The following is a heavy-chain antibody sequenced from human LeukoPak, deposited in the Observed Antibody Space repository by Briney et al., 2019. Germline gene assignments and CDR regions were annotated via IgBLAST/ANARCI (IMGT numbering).Heavy chain of an antibody. D-gene: IGHD2-15*01. CDR1: GFTFNSYG. CDR3: ARDRVVALSQNFDQ. Sequence: PGGSLRLSCATSGFTFNSYGIHWVRQAPGKGLEWVAVVWYDGSKKYYADSVKGRFTISRDNSKNTVYLQMSSLRAEDTAVYYCARDRVVALSQNFDQWGQGTLVTVSS. V-gene: IGHV3-33*01. CDR2: VWYDGSKK. J-gene: IGHJ4*02.